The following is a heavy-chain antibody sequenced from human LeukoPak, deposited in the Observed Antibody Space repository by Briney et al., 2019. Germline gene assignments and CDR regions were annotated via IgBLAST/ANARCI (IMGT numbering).Heavy chain of an antibody. CDR2: INPSGGST. CDR3: ARDPAVVVVAAIEGAFDI. Sequence: ASVKVSCKASGYTFTGHYMHWVRQAPGQGLEWMGIINPSGGSTSYAQKFQGRVTMTRDMSTSTVYMELSSLRSEDTAVYYCARDPAVVVVAAIEGAFDIWGQGTMVTVSS. J-gene: IGHJ3*02. D-gene: IGHD2-15*01. V-gene: IGHV1-46*01. CDR1: GYTFTGHY.